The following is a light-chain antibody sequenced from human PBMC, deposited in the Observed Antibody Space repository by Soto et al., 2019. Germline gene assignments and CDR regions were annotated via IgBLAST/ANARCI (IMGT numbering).Light chain of an antibody. Sequence: DIQMTQSQSSLSASVGDSVTISCRAGQTINTYLNWYQQKPGQAPKVLIFAISTLQPGVPSRFRGSGSGTEFSLTISSLQPEDAATYYCQQSYSMPPWTFGQGNKVQIK. CDR3: QQSYSMPPWT. CDR1: QTINTY. CDR2: AIS. J-gene: IGKJ1*01. V-gene: IGKV1-39*01.